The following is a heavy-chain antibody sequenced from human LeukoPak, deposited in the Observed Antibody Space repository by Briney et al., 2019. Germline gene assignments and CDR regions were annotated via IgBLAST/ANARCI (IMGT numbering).Heavy chain of an antibody. Sequence: GESLKISCKGSGYSFTSYWIGWVRQMPGKGLEWMGIIYPGDSDTRYSPSFQGQVTISADTSMNTAYLQWSSLKASGTAIYYCARFRCGGDCYSDFWGQGTLVTVAS. CDR3: ARFRCGGDCYSDF. CDR2: IYPGDSDT. J-gene: IGHJ4*02. D-gene: IGHD2-21*02. CDR1: GYSFTSYW. V-gene: IGHV5-51*01.